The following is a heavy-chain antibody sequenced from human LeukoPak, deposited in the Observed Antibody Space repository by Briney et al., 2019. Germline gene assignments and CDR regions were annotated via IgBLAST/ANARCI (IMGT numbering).Heavy chain of an antibody. CDR3: GSSTAQYYNYGIDV. CDR2: VYSNDNT. Sequence: GGSLRLSCADSGFIVSSKYMRWVRQAPGKELEWVSAVYSNDNTYYADPVKGRFSISRDTSKNTLYLQMNSLRAEDTAVYYCGSSTAQYYNYGIDVWGQRATVTVSS. J-gene: IGHJ6*02. V-gene: IGHV3-53*01. CDR1: GFIVSSKY. D-gene: IGHD2-21*02.